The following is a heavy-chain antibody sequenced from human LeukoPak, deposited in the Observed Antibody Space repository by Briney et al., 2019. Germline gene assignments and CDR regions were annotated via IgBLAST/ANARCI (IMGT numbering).Heavy chain of an antibody. CDR1: GFTFSSHE. V-gene: IGHV3-48*03. CDR2: ISSSGSTI. D-gene: IGHD4-17*01. J-gene: IGHJ6*02. CDR3: ARDATVTTPIDYYYYGMDV. Sequence: GGSLRLSCAASGFTFSSHEMNWVRQAPGKGLEWVSYISSSGSTIYYADSVKGRFTISRDNAKNSLYLQMNSLRAEDTAVYYCARDATVTTPIDYYYYGMDVWGQGTLVTVSS.